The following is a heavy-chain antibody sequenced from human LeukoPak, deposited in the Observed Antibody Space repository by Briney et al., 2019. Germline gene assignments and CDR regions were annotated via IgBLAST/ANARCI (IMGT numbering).Heavy chain of an antibody. V-gene: IGHV3-30*02. Sequence: AGSLRLSCAASGFSFSNYGMHWVRQAPGKGLEWVAFIRYDGSNKDYADSVKGRFTISISRDNSKNTLYLQMNSLRAEDTAVYYCAKDARYCSGGSCYSTTTFDHWGQGTLVTVSS. CDR1: GFSFSNYG. CDR2: IRYDGSNK. D-gene: IGHD2-15*01. J-gene: IGHJ4*02. CDR3: AKDARYCSGGSCYSTTTFDH.